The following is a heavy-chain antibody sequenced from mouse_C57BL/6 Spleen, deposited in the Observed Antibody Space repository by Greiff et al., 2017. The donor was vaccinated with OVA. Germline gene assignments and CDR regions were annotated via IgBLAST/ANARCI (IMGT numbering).Heavy chain of an antibody. Sequence: QVQLQQPGAELVMPGASVKLSCKASGYTFTSYWMHWVKQRPGQGLEWIGEIDPSDSYTNYNQKFKGKSTLTVDKSSSTAYMQLSSLTSEDSAVYYCARSMVTTGYYFDYWGQGTTLTVSS. CDR3: ARSMVTTGYYFDY. D-gene: IGHD2-2*01. CDR1: GYTFTSYW. CDR2: IDPSDSYT. J-gene: IGHJ2*01. V-gene: IGHV1-69*01.